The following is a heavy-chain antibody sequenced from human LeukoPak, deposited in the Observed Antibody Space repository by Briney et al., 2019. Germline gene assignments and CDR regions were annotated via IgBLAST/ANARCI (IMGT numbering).Heavy chain of an antibody. J-gene: IGHJ4*02. Sequence: SQTLSLTCAVSGGSISSGGYSWSWIRQPPGKGLEWIGYICHSGSTYYNPSLKSRVTISVDRSKNQFSLKLSSVTAADTAVYYCASLYYYDSSGYFDYWGQGTLVTVSS. CDR3: ASLYYYDSSGYFDY. CDR1: GGSISSGGYS. D-gene: IGHD3-22*01. CDR2: ICHSGST. V-gene: IGHV4-30-2*01.